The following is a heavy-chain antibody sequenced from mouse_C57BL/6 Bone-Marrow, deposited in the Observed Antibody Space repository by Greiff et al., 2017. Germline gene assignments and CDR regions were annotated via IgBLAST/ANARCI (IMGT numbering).Heavy chain of an antibody. V-gene: IGHV6-6*01. CDR3: TRDYSNYFDY. CDR2: IRNKANNHAT. D-gene: IGHD2-5*01. Sequence: EVQVVESGGGLVQPGGSMKLSCAASGFTFSDAWMDWVRQSPEKGLEWVAEIRNKANNHATYYAESVKGRFTISRDDSKSSVYLQMNSLRAEDTGIYYCTRDYSNYFDYWGQGTTLTVSS. J-gene: IGHJ2*01. CDR1: GFTFSDAW.